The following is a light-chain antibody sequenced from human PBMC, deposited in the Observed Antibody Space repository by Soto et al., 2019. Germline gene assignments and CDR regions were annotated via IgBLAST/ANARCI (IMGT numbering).Light chain of an antibody. CDR3: QQSDSAPLT. CDR2: AAS. CDR1: QRINIY. Sequence: DIQISQSPSSLYASVGDRVTITCRASQRINIYLNWYQQKPGKAPKLLIYAASNLQSGVPSRFSGGGSGTDFTLTISSLQPEDSATYFCQQSDSAPLTFGGGTNVDIK. J-gene: IGKJ4*01. V-gene: IGKV1-39*01.